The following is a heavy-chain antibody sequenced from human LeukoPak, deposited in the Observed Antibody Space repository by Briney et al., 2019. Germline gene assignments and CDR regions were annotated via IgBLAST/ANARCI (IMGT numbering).Heavy chain of an antibody. CDR3: ARHPMQVGATQGY. D-gene: IGHD1-26*01. CDR1: GYTFTSYD. CDR2: MNPNSGNT. Sequence: ASVKVSCKASGYTFTSYDINWVRQATGQGLEWMGWMNPNSGNTGYAQKFQGRVTITRNTSISTAYMELSSLSSEDTAVYYCARHPMQVGATQGYWGQGTLVTVSS. J-gene: IGHJ4*02. V-gene: IGHV1-8*03.